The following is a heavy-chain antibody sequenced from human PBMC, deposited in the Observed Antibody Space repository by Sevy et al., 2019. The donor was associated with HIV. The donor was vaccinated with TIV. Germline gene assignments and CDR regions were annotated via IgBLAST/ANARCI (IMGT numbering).Heavy chain of an antibody. D-gene: IGHD2-2*01. V-gene: IGHV4-34*01. CDR1: GGSFSGYY. CDR3: ATHCGTTSCSHAFDI. CDR2: IKHSGST. Sequence: SETLSLTCAVYGGSFSGYYWSWIRRPPEKGLEWIGEIKHSGSTNYNPSLKSRVTISVDTSKNQLSLKLSSVTAADTAVYYCATHCGTTSCSHAFDIWGQGTMVTVSS. J-gene: IGHJ3*02.